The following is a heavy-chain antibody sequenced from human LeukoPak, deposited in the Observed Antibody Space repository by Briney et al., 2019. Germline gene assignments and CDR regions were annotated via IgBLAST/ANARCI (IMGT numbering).Heavy chain of an antibody. J-gene: IGHJ3*02. CDR2: INHSGST. V-gene: IGHV4-34*01. Sequence: KPSETLSLTCAVYGGSFSGYYWSWIRQPPVKGLEWIGEINHSGSTNYKPSLKSRVTISVDTSKNQFSLKLSSVTAAVIFQADDGIRYFDWLFPTDAFDIWGQGTMVTVSS. D-gene: IGHD3-9*01. CDR1: GGSFSGYY. CDR3: GIRYFDWLFPTDAFDI.